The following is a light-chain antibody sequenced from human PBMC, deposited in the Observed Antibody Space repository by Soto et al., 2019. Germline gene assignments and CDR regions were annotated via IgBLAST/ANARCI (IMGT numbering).Light chain of an antibody. CDR1: QSISSY. V-gene: IGKV1-39*01. CDR3: QQNYNFPRS. CDR2: SAS. Sequence: DIQMTQSPSSLSACVGDRVTITCRASQSISSYVNWYQQKPGKAPKNLIYSASTLQGGVPSRFSGTGSGTDFTLTISSLQPEDFATYYCQQNYNFPRSFGQGTKVEIK. J-gene: IGKJ1*01.